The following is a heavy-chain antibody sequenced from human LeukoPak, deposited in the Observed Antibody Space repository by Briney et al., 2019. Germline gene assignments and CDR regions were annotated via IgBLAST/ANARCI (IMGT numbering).Heavy chain of an antibody. D-gene: IGHD6-25*01. J-gene: IGHJ6*04. CDR2: IYYSGST. Sequence: SETLSLTCTVSGGSISSGGYYWSWIRQHPGKGLEWIGYIYYSGSTYYNPSLKSRVTISVDTSKNQSSLKLSSVTAADTAVYYCARDSRIAAAAPGAYYYYGMDVWGKGTTVTVSS. CDR3: ARDSRIAAAAPGAYYYYGMDV. CDR1: GGSISSGGYY. V-gene: IGHV4-31*03.